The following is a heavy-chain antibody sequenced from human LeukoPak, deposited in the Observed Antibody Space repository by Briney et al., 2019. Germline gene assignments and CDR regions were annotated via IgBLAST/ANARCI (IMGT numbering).Heavy chain of an antibody. V-gene: IGHV3-15*01. D-gene: IGHD6-13*01. J-gene: IGHJ4*02. CDR2: IKSKTDGGTT. CDR3: TTDSAAGTPIDY. Sequence: GGSLRLSCAASGFTFSNAWMSWVRQAPGKGLEWVGRIKSKTDGGTTDYAAPGKGRFTISRDDSKNTLYLQMNSLKTEDTAVYYCTTDSAAGTPIDYWGQGTLVTVSS. CDR1: GFTFSNAW.